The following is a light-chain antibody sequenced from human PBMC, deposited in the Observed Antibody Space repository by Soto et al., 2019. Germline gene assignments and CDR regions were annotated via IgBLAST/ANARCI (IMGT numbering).Light chain of an antibody. CDR2: GAS. V-gene: IGKV1-6*01. J-gene: IGKJ1*01. CDR1: QGISNC. CDR3: LHDYNYPRT. Sequence: AIQMTQSPSSLSASVGDRVNITCRASQGISNCLGWYQQKPGEAPNLLIYGASTLHSGVPSRFSGSGSGTDFTLTINSLEPEDFATYYCLHDYNYPRTFGQGTRVDVK.